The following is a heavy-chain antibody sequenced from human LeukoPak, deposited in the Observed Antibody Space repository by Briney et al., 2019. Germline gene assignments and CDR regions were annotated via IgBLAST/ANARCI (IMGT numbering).Heavy chain of an antibody. CDR1: GGTFSSYA. Sequence: GASVKVSCKASGGTFSSYAISWVRQAPGQGLEWMGGIIPIFGTANYAQKFQGRVTITADESTSTAYMELSSLRSEDTAVYYCARGHHYGDYDPYYYYGMDVWGQGTTATVSS. J-gene: IGHJ6*02. CDR2: IIPIFGTA. D-gene: IGHD4-17*01. CDR3: ARGHHYGDYDPYYYYGMDV. V-gene: IGHV1-69*01.